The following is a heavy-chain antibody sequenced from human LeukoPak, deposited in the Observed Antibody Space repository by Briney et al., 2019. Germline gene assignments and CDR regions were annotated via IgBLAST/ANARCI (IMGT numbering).Heavy chain of an antibody. J-gene: IGHJ4*02. CDR2: INPNSGGT. CDR3: ARGGPPLAYYYDSSGYGN. Sequence: ASVKVSCKASGYTFTGYYMHCVRQAPGQGLEWMGWINPNSGGTNYAQKFQGRVTMTRDTSISTAYMELSRLRSDDTAVYYCARGGPPLAYYYDSSGYGNWGQGTLVTVSS. V-gene: IGHV1-2*02. CDR1: GYTFTGYY. D-gene: IGHD3-22*01.